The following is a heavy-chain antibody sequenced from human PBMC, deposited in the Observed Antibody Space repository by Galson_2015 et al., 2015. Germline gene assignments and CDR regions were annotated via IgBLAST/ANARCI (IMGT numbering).Heavy chain of an antibody. CDR1: GFTFSNYA. D-gene: IGHD6-13*01. J-gene: IGHJ4*02. CDR3: AKNAASGYSSSWYADS. V-gene: IGHV3-23*01. Sequence: SLRLSCAASGFTFSNYAMNWVRQVPGEGLEWVSAFSGSGGFTYYADSVKGRFTISRDNSKNTLYLQMNSLRAEDTAVYYCAKNAASGYSSSWYADSWGQGTLVTVSS. CDR2: FSGSGGFT.